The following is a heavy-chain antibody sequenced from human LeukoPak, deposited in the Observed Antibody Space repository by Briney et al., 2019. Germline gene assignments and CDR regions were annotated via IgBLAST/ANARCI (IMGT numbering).Heavy chain of an antibody. CDR3: ARGARRFLEWLLGDYYYYIDV. D-gene: IGHD3-3*01. J-gene: IGHJ6*03. Sequence: SVKVSCKASGGTFSSYAISWVRQAPGQGLEWMGGIIPIFSTANYAQKFQGRVTITADESTSTAYMELSSLRSEDTAVYYCARGARRFLEWLLGDYYYYIDVWGKGTTVTVSS. V-gene: IGHV1-69*13. CDR1: GGTFSSYA. CDR2: IIPIFSTA.